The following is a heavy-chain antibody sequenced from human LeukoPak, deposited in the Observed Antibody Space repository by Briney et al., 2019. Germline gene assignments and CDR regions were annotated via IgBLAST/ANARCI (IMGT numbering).Heavy chain of an antibody. CDR3: AGNDYGDY. J-gene: IGHJ4*02. CDR1: GGSFSGDY. Sequence: PSETLSLTCAVYGGSFSGDYWSWIRQPPGKGLEWIGEINHSGSTNYNPSLKSRVTISVDTSKNQFSLKLSSVTAADTAVYYCAGNDYGDYWGQGTLVTVSS. V-gene: IGHV4-34*01. CDR2: INHSGST.